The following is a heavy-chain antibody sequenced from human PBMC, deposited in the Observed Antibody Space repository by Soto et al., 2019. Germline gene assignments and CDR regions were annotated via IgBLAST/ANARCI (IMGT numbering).Heavy chain of an antibody. CDR3: ARGGVVVVAATTFDY. D-gene: IGHD2-15*01. CDR1: GGSFSGYY. CDR2: INHSGST. Sequence: QVQLQQWGAGLLKPSETLSLTCAVYGGSFSGYYWSWIRQPPGKGLEWIGEINHSGSTNYNPSLKSRVTISVDTSKNQFSLKLSSVTAADTAVYYCARGGVVVVAATTFDYWGQGTLVTVSS. V-gene: IGHV4-34*01. J-gene: IGHJ4*02.